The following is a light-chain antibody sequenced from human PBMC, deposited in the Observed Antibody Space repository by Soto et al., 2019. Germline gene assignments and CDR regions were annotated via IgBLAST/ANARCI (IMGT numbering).Light chain of an antibody. CDR2: AVT. J-gene: IGLJ1*01. CDR1: RGDVGAYNL. CDR3: NSYTTSSTLV. V-gene: IGLV2-14*02. Sequence: QSALTQPASVSGSPGRSITISCAGTRGDVGAYNLVSWYQQHPGKAPKLMIYAVTNRPSGISNRFSGSKSGNTASLTISGVQAEDEADYYCNSYTTSSTLVFGTGTK.